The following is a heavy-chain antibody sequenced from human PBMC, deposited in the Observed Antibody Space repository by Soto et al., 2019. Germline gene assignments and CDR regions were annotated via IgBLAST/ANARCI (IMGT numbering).Heavy chain of an antibody. Sequence: SETLSLTCTVSGGSISSGGYYWSWIRQHPGKGLEWIGYIYYSGSTYYNPSLKSRVTISVDTSKNQFSLKLSSVTAADTAVYYCARGVRGVIIRYYGMDVWGQGTKVTVSS. CDR3: ARGVRGVIIRYYGMDV. CDR2: IYYSGST. CDR1: GGSISSGGYY. D-gene: IGHD3-10*01. V-gene: IGHV4-31*03. J-gene: IGHJ6*02.